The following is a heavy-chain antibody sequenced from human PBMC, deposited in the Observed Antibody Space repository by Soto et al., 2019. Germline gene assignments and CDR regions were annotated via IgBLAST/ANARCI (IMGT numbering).Heavy chain of an antibody. J-gene: IGHJ4*02. Sequence: GGSLRLSCAASGFTFSSYWMSWVRQAPGKGLEWVANIKQDGSEKYYVDSVKGRFTISKDNAKNSLYLEMNSLRAEDTAVYYCARESEDLTSNFDYWGQGTLVTVSS. CDR3: ARESEDLTSNFDY. CDR2: IKQDGSEK. CDR1: GFTFSSYW. V-gene: IGHV3-7*01.